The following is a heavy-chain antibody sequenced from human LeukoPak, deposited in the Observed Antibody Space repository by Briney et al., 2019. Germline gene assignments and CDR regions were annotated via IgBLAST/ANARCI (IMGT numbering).Heavy chain of an antibody. CDR3: ARQGSGSRAAFDY. CDR2: IYYSGIT. V-gene: IGHV4-59*08. Sequence: SETLSLTCTVSGGSISTFYWSWVRQPPGKGLEWIGYIYYSGITNYNPSLKSRVTISVDTSKNQFSLKLSSVTAADTAVYYCARQGSGSRAAFDYLGQGTLVTVSS. D-gene: IGHD1-26*01. J-gene: IGHJ4*02. CDR1: GGSISTFY.